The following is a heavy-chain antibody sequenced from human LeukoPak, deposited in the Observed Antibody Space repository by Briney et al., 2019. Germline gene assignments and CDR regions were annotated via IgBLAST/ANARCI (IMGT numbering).Heavy chain of an antibody. CDR2: IYYIGYT. V-gene: IGHV4-39*07. CDR3: ARDLGGVTRADAFDI. D-gene: IGHD3-16*01. J-gene: IGHJ3*02. CDR1: GGSISSTTYY. Sequence: SETLSLTCTVSGGSISSTTYYWGWIRQPPGKGLEWLGTIYYIGYTYYNPSLRSQVAISVDTSKNQFSLKLSSVTAADTAVYFCARDLGGVTRADAFDIWGQGTMVTVSS.